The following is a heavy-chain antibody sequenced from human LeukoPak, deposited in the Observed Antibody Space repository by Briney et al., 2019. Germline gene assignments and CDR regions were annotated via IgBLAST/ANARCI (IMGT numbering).Heavy chain of an antibody. CDR2: MKPNSGNT. CDR1: GYTFTSYD. J-gene: IGHJ6*02. D-gene: IGHD3-10*01. V-gene: IGHV1-8*01. CDR3: ARRITMVRGANYYGMDV. Sequence: ASVKVSCKASGYTFTSYDINWVRQATGQGLEWMGWMKPNSGNTGYAQKFQGRVTMTRNTSISPAYMELSSLRSEDTAVYYCARRITMVRGANYYGMDVWGQGTTVTVSS.